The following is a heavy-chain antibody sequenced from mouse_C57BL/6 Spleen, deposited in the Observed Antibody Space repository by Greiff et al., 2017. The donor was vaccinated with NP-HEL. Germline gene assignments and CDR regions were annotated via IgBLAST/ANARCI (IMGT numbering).Heavy chain of an antibody. J-gene: IGHJ2*01. CDR2: INPSSGYT. Sequence: QVQLKESGAELARPGASVKMSCKASGYTFTSYTMHWVKQRPGQGLEWIGYINPSSGYTKYNQKFKDKATLTADKSSSTAYMQLSSLTSEDSAVYYCARNIDYYGSSQYYFDYWGQGTTLTVSS. CDR1: GYTFTSYT. D-gene: IGHD1-1*01. CDR3: ARNIDYYGSSQYYFDY. V-gene: IGHV1-4*01.